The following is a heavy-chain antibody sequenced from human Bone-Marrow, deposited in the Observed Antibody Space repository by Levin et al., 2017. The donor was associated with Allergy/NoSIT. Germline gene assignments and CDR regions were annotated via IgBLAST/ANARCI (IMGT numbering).Heavy chain of an antibody. V-gene: IGHV3-21*01. CDR2: ISSSSSYI. CDR1: GFTFSSYS. Sequence: GESLKISCAASGFTFSSYSMNWVRQAPGKGLEWVSSISSSSSYIYYADSVKGRFTISRDNAKNSLYLQMNSLRAEDTAVYYCARDEEWLGFDYWGQGTLVTVSS. J-gene: IGHJ4*02. D-gene: IGHD6-19*01. CDR3: ARDEEWLGFDY.